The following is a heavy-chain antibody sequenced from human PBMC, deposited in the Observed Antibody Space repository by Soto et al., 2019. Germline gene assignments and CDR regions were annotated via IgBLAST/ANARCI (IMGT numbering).Heavy chain of an antibody. CDR3: ARDGSGEAAAGLDY. CDR1: GFTFSSYG. J-gene: IGHJ4*02. V-gene: IGHV3-33*01. D-gene: IGHD6-13*01. Sequence: SCAASGFTFSSYGMHSVRLAPGKGLEWVAVIWYDGSNKYYADSVKGRFTISRDNSKNTLYLQMNSLRAEDTAVYYCARDGSGEAAAGLDYWGQGTLVTVSS. CDR2: IWYDGSNK.